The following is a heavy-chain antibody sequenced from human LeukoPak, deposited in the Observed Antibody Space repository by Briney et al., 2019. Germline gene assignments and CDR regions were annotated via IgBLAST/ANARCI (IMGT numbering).Heavy chain of an antibody. D-gene: IGHD3-22*01. CDR3: ARGYYDNSGYSNPSDY. J-gene: IGHJ4*02. Sequence: SETLSLTCTVSGGSISSLYWSWLRQPPGKGLEWIGYVHHSGSTNYNPSLKSRVTVSIDTSKNQFSLKLSPVTAADTAVYYCARGYYDNSGYSNPSDYWGQGTLVTVSS. V-gene: IGHV4-59*11. CDR1: GGSISSLY. CDR2: VHHSGST.